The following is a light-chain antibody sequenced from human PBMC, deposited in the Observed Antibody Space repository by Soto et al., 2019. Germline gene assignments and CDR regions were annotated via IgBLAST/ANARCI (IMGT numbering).Light chain of an antibody. CDR3: QQRSNWPPT. CDR2: GAS. V-gene: IGKV3-15*01. CDR1: QSVSSN. Sequence: ERVMTQSPATLSVSPGERATLSCRASQSVSSNLAWYQQKPGQAPRLLIYGASTRATGIPARFSGSGSGTDFTLTIRSLQPEDFAVYYCQQRSNWPPTFGQGTKV. J-gene: IGKJ1*01.